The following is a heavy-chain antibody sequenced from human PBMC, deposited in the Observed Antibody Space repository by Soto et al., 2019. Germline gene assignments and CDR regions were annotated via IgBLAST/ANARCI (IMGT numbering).Heavy chain of an antibody. CDR3: ARDRYYYDTSGSYRGLYGMDV. V-gene: IGHV6-1*01. J-gene: IGHJ6*02. CDR1: GDTVSSTRAA. Sequence: SQTLSLTCAISGDTVSSTRAAWNWIRQSPSRGLEWLGRTYYRSQWHSDYATSVKGRIAINPDTSQNQFSLHLTSVTPEDAAVYYCARDRYYYDTSGSYRGLYGMDVWGQGTKVTVSS. D-gene: IGHD3-22*01. CDR2: TYYRSQWHS.